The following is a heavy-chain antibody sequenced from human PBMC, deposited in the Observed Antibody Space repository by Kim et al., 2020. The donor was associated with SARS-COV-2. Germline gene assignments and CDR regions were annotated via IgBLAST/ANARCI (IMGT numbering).Heavy chain of an antibody. D-gene: IGHD3-16*01. Sequence: SETLSLTCTVSGGSIRTGYCSWLRQSPGKGLEHIGYIHYSGTTNYNPSLKSRITLSVDASKNQFSPRLTSVTAADTAVYYCAAIGPGGAWFDSWGQGILVTVSS. CDR3: AAIGPGGAWFDS. V-gene: IGHV4-59*08. CDR2: IHYSGTT. CDR1: GGSIRTGY. J-gene: IGHJ5*01.